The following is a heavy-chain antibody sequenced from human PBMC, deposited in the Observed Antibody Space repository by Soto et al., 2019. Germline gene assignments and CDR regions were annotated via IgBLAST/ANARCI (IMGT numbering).Heavy chain of an antibody. CDR3: ARQTTYSSSWYDY. Sequence: PSETLSLTCTVSGGSIINYYWTWIRQPGGKGLEWIGRIYSSGSINYNPSLKSRVTMSVDTSKNQFSLKLSSVTAADTALYYCARQTTYSSSWYDYWGQGTLVTVSS. CDR2: IYSSGSI. D-gene: IGHD6-13*01. J-gene: IGHJ5*01. CDR1: GGSIINYY. V-gene: IGHV4-4*07.